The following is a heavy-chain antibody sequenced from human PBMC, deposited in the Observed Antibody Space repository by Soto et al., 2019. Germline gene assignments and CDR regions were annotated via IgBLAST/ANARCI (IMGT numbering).Heavy chain of an antibody. Sequence: ELQLLESGGGLVQPGGSLRLSCAASGFIFSSYDMSWVRQAPGKGLEWVSAISGSGGSTYYADSVKGRFTISRDNSKTNLYLQMHSLRAEDTAVYYCSKAKISASSGNWLDPWGQGTLVTVSS. CDR1: GFIFSSYD. CDR3: SKAKISASSGNWLDP. J-gene: IGHJ5*02. D-gene: IGHD2-2*01. CDR2: ISGSGGST. V-gene: IGHV3-23*01.